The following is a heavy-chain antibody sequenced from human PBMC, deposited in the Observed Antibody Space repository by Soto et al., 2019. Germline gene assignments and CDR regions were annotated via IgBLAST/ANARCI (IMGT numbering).Heavy chain of an antibody. CDR1: GFTFSSYA. D-gene: IGHD4-17*01. Sequence: EVQLLESGGGLVQPGGSLRLSCADSGFTFSSYAMSWVRQAPGKGLEWVSAISGSGGSTYYADSVRGRLTISRDNSKNTLYLQMNSLRAEDTAVYYCAKRTVGWYFDLWGRGTLVTVSS. CDR3: AKRTVGWYFDL. V-gene: IGHV3-23*01. J-gene: IGHJ2*01. CDR2: ISGSGGST.